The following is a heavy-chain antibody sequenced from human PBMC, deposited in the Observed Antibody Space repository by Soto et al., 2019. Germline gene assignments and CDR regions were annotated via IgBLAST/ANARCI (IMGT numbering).Heavy chain of an antibody. CDR2: INPNSGGT. V-gene: IGHV1-2*04. CDR1: GYTFTGYY. J-gene: IGHJ6*02. CDR3: AREIRLRFLELNKRRAYYYYGMDV. D-gene: IGHD3-3*01. Sequence: ASVKVSCKASGYTFTGYYMHWVRQAPGQGLEWMGWINPNSGGTNYAQKFQGWVTMTRDTSISTAYMELSRLRSDDTAVYYCAREIRLRFLELNKRRAYYYYGMDVWGQGTTVTVSS.